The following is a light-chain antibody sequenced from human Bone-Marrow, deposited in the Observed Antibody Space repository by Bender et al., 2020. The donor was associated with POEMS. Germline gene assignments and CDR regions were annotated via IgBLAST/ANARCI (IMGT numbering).Light chain of an antibody. CDR3: CSYAGSITHLL. CDR1: SPNIGSNS. CDR2: RNS. V-gene: IGLV1-44*01. Sequence: QSVLTQPPSTSGTPGQGVTISCSGSSPNIGSNSVYWYQQFPGTAPKLILYRNSQRPSGVSYRFSGSKSGNTASLTISGLQAEDEADYYCCSYAGSITHLLFGGGTKLTVL. J-gene: IGLJ2*01.